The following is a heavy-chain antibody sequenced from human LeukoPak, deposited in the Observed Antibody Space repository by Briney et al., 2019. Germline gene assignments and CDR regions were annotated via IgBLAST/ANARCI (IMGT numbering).Heavy chain of an antibody. Sequence: GGSLRLSCAASGFIFSDYDMNWVRQAPGKGLEWLSSISSTGNYIYDAESVKGRFTISRDNSKNTLYLQMNSLRPEDTAVYYCARGLAYYYDSTAYFLDYWGQRTLVTVSS. CDR2: ISSTGNYI. CDR3: ARGLAYYYDSTAYFLDY. V-gene: IGHV3-21*01. J-gene: IGHJ4*02. D-gene: IGHD3-22*01. CDR1: GFIFSDYD.